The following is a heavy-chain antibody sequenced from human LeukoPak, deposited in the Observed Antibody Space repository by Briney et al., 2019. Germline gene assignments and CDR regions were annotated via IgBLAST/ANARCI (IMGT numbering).Heavy chain of an antibody. J-gene: IGHJ4*02. D-gene: IGHD3-3*01. CDR2: IYYSGST. CDR1: GGSISSYY. Sequence: SETLSLICTVSGGSISSYYWSWIRQPPGKGLEWIGYIYYSGSTNYNPSLKSRVTISVDTSKNQFSLKLSSVTAADTAVYYCARGNHDFWSGYYLTYWGQGTLVTVSS. CDR3: ARGNHDFWSGYYLTY. V-gene: IGHV4-59*01.